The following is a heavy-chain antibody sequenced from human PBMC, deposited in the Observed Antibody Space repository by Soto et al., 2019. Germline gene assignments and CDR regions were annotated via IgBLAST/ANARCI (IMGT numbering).Heavy chain of an antibody. Sequence: ASVKVSCKASGGTFSSYTISWVRQAPGQGLEWMGRIIPILGIANYAQKFQGRVTITADKSTSTAYTELSSLRSEDTAVYYCAISSMVRGVISYGMDVWGQGTTVTVSS. CDR3: AISSMVRGVISYGMDV. D-gene: IGHD3-10*01. CDR1: GGTFSSYT. CDR2: IIPILGIA. V-gene: IGHV1-69*02. J-gene: IGHJ6*02.